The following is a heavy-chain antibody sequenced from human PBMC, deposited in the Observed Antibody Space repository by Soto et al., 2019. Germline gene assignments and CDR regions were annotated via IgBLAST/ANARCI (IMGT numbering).Heavy chain of an antibody. CDR3: AREGGSGWYGPYYFDY. J-gene: IGHJ4*02. CDR2: VHYDGTKK. Sequence: GGSLRLSCAPSGFTFSSYVMHWVRQAPGKGLEWVAVVHYDGTKKYYADSVRGRFTISRDNSENILYLQMNSLRPDDTAVYYCAREGGSGWYGPYYFDYWGQGTLVTVSS. V-gene: IGHV3-33*01. CDR1: GFTFSSYV. D-gene: IGHD6-19*01.